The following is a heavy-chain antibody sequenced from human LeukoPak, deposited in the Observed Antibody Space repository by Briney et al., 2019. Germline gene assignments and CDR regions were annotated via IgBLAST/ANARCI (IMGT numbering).Heavy chain of an antibody. CDR1: GFPFSRFY. V-gene: IGHV3-11*04. D-gene: IGHD2-2*01. J-gene: IGHJ5*02. CDR3: ARKGFSSCSFSS. CDR2: IGLSGSPL. Sequence: QTGGSLRLPCAVSGFPFSRFYMSWIRQAPGKGLEWISYIGLSGSPLDYADSVKGRFTISRDNDKNSLYLEMNSLRAEDTAVYYCARKGFSSCSFSSWGQGTPVTVAS.